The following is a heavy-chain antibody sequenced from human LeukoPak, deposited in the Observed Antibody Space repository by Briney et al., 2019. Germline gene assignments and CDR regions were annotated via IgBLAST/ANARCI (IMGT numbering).Heavy chain of an antibody. J-gene: IGHJ5*02. D-gene: IGHD4-11*01. CDR2: IYYSGST. V-gene: IGHV4-30-4*08. Sequence: SETLSLTCAVSGGSISSGDYYWSWIRQPPGKGLEWIGYIYYSGSTYYNPSLKSRVTISVDTSKNQFSLKLSSVTAADTAVYYCARVLRTVTLLFDPWGQGTLVTVSS. CDR3: ARVLRTVTLLFDP. CDR1: GGSISSGDYY.